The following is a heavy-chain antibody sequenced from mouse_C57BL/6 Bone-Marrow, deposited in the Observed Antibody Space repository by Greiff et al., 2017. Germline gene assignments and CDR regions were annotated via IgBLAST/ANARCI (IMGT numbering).Heavy chain of an antibody. V-gene: IGHV1-82*01. J-gene: IGHJ2*01. Sequence: LVESGPELVKPGASVKISCKASGYAFSSSWMNWVKQRPGKGLEWIGRIYPGDGDTNYNGKFKGKATLTADKSSSTAYMQLSSLTSEDSAVYFCALLITTVVSDYWGQGTTLTVSS. CDR1: GYAFSSSW. D-gene: IGHD1-1*01. CDR3: ALLITTVVSDY. CDR2: IYPGDGDT.